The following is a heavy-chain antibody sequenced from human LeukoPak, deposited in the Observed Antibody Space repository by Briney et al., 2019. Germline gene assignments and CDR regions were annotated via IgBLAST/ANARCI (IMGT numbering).Heavy chain of an antibody. D-gene: IGHD3-9*01. V-gene: IGHV3-23*01. CDR1: GFTFSSYA. CDR2: ISGSGGST. J-gene: IGHJ4*02. Sequence: PGGSLRLSCAASGFTFSSYAMSWVRQAPGKGLEWVSAISGSGGSTYYADSVKGRFTISRDNSKNTLYLQMNSLRAEGTAVYYCAKDTPVLRYFDWLRPFDYWGQGTLVTVSS. CDR3: AKDTPVLRYFDWLRPFDY.